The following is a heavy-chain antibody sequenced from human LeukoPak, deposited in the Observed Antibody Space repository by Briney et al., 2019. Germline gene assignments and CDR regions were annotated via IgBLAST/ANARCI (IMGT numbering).Heavy chain of an antibody. Sequence: ASVKVSCKASGYTFTSYYMHWVRQAPGKGLEWMGGFDPEDGETIYAQKFQGRVTMTEDTSTDTAYMELSSLRSEDTAVYYCATTVREIVATTAVDYWGQGTLVTVSS. CDR1: GYTFTSYY. CDR3: ATTVREIVATTAVDY. CDR2: FDPEDGET. V-gene: IGHV1-24*01. J-gene: IGHJ4*02. D-gene: IGHD5-12*01.